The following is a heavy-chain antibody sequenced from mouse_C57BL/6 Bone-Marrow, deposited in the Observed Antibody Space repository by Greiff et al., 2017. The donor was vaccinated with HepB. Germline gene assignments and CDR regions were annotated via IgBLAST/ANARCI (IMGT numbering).Heavy chain of an antibody. CDR3: ARPYYYGSSYDAMDY. CDR2: INPYNGGT. CDR1: GYTFTDYY. Sequence: EVHLVESGPVLVKPGASVKMSCKASGYTFTDYYMNWVKQSHGKSLEWIGVINPYNGGTSYNQKFKGKATLTVDKSSSTAYMELNSLTSEDSAVYYCARPYYYGSSYDAMDYWGQGTSVTVSS. J-gene: IGHJ4*01. V-gene: IGHV1-19*01. D-gene: IGHD1-1*01.